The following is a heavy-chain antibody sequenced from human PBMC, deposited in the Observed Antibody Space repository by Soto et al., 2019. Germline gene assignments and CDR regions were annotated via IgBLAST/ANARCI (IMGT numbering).Heavy chain of an antibody. V-gene: IGHV3-23*01. D-gene: IGHD3-3*01. J-gene: IGHJ4*02. CDR3: AKGWSSSAWDSHYFDS. CDR1: RFTFSNYA. CDR2: VSGSGGAA. Sequence: EVQLLESGGGLVQPGGSLRLSCAASRFTFSNYAMRWVRQAPGKGLEWVAAVSGSGGAAYSADSVKGRFTISRDNAKNTMSLAMNSLRADDSAVYYCAKGWSSSAWDSHYFDSWGQGIRVTVSS.